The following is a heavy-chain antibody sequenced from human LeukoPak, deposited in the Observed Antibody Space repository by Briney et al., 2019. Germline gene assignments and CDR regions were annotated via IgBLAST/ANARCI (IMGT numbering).Heavy chain of an antibody. D-gene: IGHD4/OR15-4a*01. CDR2: IYPDDSHT. CDR3: ARGFYGGYYYYYYMDV. Sequence: GESLKISCKGSGYSFNMYWIGWVRQMPGKGLEWMGIIYPDDSHTRYSPSFQGQVTISADRSISTAYLQWSSLKASDTAMYYCARGFYGGYYYYYYMDVWGKGTTVTVSS. V-gene: IGHV5-51*01. CDR1: GYSFNMYW. J-gene: IGHJ6*03.